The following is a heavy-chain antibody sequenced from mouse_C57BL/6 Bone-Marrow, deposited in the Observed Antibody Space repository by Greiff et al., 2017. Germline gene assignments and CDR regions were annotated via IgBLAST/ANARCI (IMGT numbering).Heavy chain of an antibody. Sequence: EVQRVESGGGLVKPGGSLKLSCAASGFTFSSYTMSWVRQTPEKRLEWVATISGGGGNTYYPDSVKGRFTISRDNAKNTLYLQMSSLRSEDTALYYCARLYDSYAMDYWGQGTSVTVSS. D-gene: IGHD1-3*01. J-gene: IGHJ4*01. CDR3: ARLYDSYAMDY. CDR2: ISGGGGNT. V-gene: IGHV5-9*01. CDR1: GFTFSSYT.